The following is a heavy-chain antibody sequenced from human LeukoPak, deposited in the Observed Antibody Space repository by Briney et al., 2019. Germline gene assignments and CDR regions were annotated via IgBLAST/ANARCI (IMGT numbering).Heavy chain of an antibody. CDR3: ARVPTNSWYNWFDP. CDR2: IGTNDNT. J-gene: IGHJ5*02. V-gene: IGHV3-13*01. Sequence: GGSLRLSCAASGFTFSIYDMHWVRQPPGKGLEWVSAIGTNDNTYYIDSVKGRFTISRENAKNPLYLQMNSLRAEDTAIYYCARVPTNSWYNWFDPWGQGTLVTVSS. CDR1: GFTFSIYD. D-gene: IGHD2-8*01.